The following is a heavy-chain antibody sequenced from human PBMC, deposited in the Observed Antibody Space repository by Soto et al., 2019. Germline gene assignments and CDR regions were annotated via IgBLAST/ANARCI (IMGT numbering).Heavy chain of an antibody. CDR2: INHSGST. D-gene: IGHD3-22*01. V-gene: IGHV4-34*01. Sequence: QVQLQQWGAGLLKPSETLSLTCAVYGGSFSGYYWSWIRQPPGKGLEWIGEINHSGSTNYNPSLKSRVTISVDPSKNQFSLKLSSVTAADTAVYYCASSYYDSSGFNWFDPWGQGTLVTVSS. J-gene: IGHJ5*02. CDR1: GGSFSGYY. CDR3: ASSYYDSSGFNWFDP.